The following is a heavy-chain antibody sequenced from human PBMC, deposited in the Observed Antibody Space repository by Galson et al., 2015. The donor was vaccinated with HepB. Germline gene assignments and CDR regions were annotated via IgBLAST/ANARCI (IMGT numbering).Heavy chain of an antibody. V-gene: IGHV3-74*01. J-gene: IGHJ4*02. CDR1: GFTFSNYW. CDR2: INSDGSTT. Sequence: SLRLSCAASGFTFSNYWMHWVRQTPGKGLVWVSRINSDGSTTGYADSVKGRFTISRDNAKNTLYLQMNSLTVEDTAMYYCTSTMVTQFDYWGQGALATVSS. D-gene: IGHD4-23*01. CDR3: TSTMVTQFDY.